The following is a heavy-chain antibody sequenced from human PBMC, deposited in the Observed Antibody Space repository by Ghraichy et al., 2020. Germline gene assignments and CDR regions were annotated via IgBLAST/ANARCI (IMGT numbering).Heavy chain of an antibody. Sequence: GGSLRLSCAASGFTFSSYWMSWVRQAPGKGLEWVANIKQDGSEKYYVDSVKGRFTISRDNAKNSLYLQMNSLRAEDTAVYYCASYDFWSGYTGFDYWGQGTLVTVSS. J-gene: IGHJ4*02. D-gene: IGHD3-3*01. CDR1: GFTFSSYW. CDR2: IKQDGSEK. V-gene: IGHV3-7*01. CDR3: ASYDFWSGYTGFDY.